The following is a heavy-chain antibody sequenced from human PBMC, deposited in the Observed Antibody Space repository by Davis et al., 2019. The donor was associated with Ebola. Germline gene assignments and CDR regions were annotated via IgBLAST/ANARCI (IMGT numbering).Heavy chain of an antibody. V-gene: IGHV4-31*03. J-gene: IGHJ3*02. Sequence: MPSKTLSLTCTVSGGSISSGGYYWSWIRQHPGKGLEWIGYIYYSGSTYYNPSLKSRVTISVDMSKNQFSLELRSVTAADTAVYYCVRRVAARPVYAFDIWGPGTMVTVSS. CDR1: GGSISSGGYY. D-gene: IGHD6-6*01. CDR2: IYYSGST. CDR3: VRRVAARPVYAFDI.